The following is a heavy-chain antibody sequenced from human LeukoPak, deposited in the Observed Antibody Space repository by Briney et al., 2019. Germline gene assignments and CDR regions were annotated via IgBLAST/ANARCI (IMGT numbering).Heavy chain of an antibody. V-gene: IGHV4-39*07. Sequence: SETLSLTCTVSGGSISSSSYYWGWIRQPPGKGLEWIGSIYYSGSTYYNPSLKSRVTISVDTSKNQFSLKLSSVTAADTAVYYCARDSGSGSYSRVYYYYYGMDVWGQGTTVTVSS. CDR1: GGSISSSSYY. D-gene: IGHD3-10*01. J-gene: IGHJ6*02. CDR3: ARDSGSGSYSRVYYYYYGMDV. CDR2: IYYSGST.